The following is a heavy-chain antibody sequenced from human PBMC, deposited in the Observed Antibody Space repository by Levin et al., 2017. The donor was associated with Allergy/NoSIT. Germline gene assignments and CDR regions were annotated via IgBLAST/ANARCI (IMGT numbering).Heavy chain of an antibody. CDR3: ARGAGSYSGNYFLDY. CDR1: GGSVSSGTYY. CDR2: IFSSGST. Sequence: PSETLSLTCIVSGGSVSSGTYYWTWIRQPPGKALEWIGYIFSSGSTNYSPSLQSRVTISRDTSKNHFSLELHSVTAADTATYYCARGAGSYSGNYFLDYWGQGTLVTVSS. V-gene: IGHV4-61*03. D-gene: IGHD1-26*01. J-gene: IGHJ4*02.